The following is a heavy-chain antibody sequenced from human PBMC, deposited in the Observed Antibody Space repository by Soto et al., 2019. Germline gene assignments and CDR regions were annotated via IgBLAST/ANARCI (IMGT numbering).Heavy chain of an antibody. D-gene: IGHD3-22*01. CDR2: ISSSSSYI. CDR3: ARDASGYYNNWFDP. CDR1: GFTFSSYS. J-gene: IGHJ5*02. V-gene: IGHV3-21*01. Sequence: GGSLRLSCAASGFTFSSYSMNWVRQAPGKGLEWVSSISSSSSYIYYADSVKGRFTISRDNAKNSLCLQMNSLRAEDTAVYYCARDASGYYNNWFDPWGQGTLVTVSS.